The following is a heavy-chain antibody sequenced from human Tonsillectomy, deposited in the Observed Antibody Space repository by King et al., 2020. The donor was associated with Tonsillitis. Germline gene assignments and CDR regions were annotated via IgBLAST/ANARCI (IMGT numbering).Heavy chain of an antibody. Sequence: VQLVESGGGLVQPGESLRLSCAAPGFTFTSYSLSWVRQAPGKGLEWVSYISSGSSNIYYADSVKGRFTISRDKADTSLYLQMNSLRAEDTAVYYCARGFGYSYGHAFDYWGQGTLVTVSS. CDR3: ARGFGYSYGHAFDY. J-gene: IGHJ4*02. D-gene: IGHD5-18*01. V-gene: IGHV3-48*01. CDR2: ISSGSSNI. CDR1: GFTFTSYS.